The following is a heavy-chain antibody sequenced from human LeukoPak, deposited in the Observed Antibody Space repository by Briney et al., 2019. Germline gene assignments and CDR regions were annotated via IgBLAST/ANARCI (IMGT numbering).Heavy chain of an antibody. Sequence: ASVKVSCKASGYTFTSYYMHWVRRAPGQGLEWMGIINPSGGSTSYAQKFQGRVTMTRDTSTSTVYMELSSLRSEDTAVYYCARGTVIVVVPAAIPDFDYWGQGTLVTVSS. CDR3: ARGTVIVVVPAAIPDFDY. J-gene: IGHJ4*02. CDR1: GYTFTSYY. CDR2: INPSGGST. V-gene: IGHV1-46*01. D-gene: IGHD2-2*02.